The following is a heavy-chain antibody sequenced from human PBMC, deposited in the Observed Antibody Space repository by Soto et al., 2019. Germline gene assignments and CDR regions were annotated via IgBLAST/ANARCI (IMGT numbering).Heavy chain of an antibody. CDR3: ATVATLPYCGGDCYNDY. CDR1: GYTLTELS. V-gene: IGHV1-24*01. J-gene: IGHJ4*02. Sequence: GASVKVSCKVSGYTLTELSMHWVRQAPGKGPEWMGGFDPEDGETIYAQKFQGRVTMTEDTSTDTAYMELSSLRSEDTAVYYCATVATLPYCGGDCYNDYWGQGTLVTSPQ. D-gene: IGHD2-21*02. CDR2: FDPEDGET.